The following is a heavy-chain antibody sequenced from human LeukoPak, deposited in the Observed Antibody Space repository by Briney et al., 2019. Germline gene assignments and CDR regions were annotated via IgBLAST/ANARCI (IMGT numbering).Heavy chain of an antibody. CDR1: GGSTSRGSYY. CDR3: ARGLHY. V-gene: IGHV4-39*02. CDR2: IYYSGST. Sequence: SETLSLTCTISGGSTSRGSYYWGWIRQPPGKGLEWIGSIYYSGSTYINPSLQSRVTISVDASTNQFSLRLSSVTAADTAVYYCARGLHYWGQGTLVTVSS. D-gene: IGHD2-15*01. J-gene: IGHJ4*02.